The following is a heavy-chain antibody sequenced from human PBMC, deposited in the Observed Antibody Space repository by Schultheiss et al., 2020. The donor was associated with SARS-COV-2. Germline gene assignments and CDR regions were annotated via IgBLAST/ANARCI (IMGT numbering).Heavy chain of an antibody. V-gene: IGHV1-8*02. J-gene: IGHJ6*02. CDR1: GGTFSSYA. Sequence: ASVKVSCKASGGTFSSYAISWVRQATGQGLEWMGWMNPNSGNTGYAQKFQGRVTMTRDTSTSTAYMELSSLRSDDAAVYYCARGDYPPRVWGQGTTVTVSS. D-gene: IGHD4-11*01. CDR3: ARGDYPPRV. CDR2: MNPNSGNT.